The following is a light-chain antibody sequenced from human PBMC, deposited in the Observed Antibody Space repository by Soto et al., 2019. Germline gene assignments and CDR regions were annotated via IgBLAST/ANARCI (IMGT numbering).Light chain of an antibody. CDR2: DTS. CDR1: HSVSRY. CDR3: QQRSYWIT. V-gene: IGKV3-11*01. Sequence: EILLTQSPGTLSLSPGERATLSCRASHSVSRYLAWYQQKPGQAPRLLIYDTSNRATGIPARFSGSGSGTDFTLTISSLEPEDFAVYYCQQRSYWITFGQGTRLEIK. J-gene: IGKJ5*01.